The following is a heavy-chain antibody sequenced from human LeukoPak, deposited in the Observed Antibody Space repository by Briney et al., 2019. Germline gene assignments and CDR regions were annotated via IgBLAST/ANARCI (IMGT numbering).Heavy chain of an antibody. D-gene: IGHD7-27*01. Sequence: GSLKLSCAASGFPFSSYAMSWIRQGPVKGLEWVSGNSDSGGSTYYADSVKGRFNISRDNSKNTLYLQMNSRRAEDTAVYYCARGRWGGLFDPWGQGTLVTVSS. V-gene: IGHV3-23*01. CDR3: ARGRWGGLFDP. CDR2: NSDSGGST. CDR1: GFPFSSYA. J-gene: IGHJ5*02.